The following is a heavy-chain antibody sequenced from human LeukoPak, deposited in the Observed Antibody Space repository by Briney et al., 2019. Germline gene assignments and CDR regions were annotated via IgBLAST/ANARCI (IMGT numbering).Heavy chain of an antibody. CDR1: GFTFSDYY. V-gene: IGHV3-11*04. CDR3: GGGGAKMYEEYDY. CDR2: IDRGGNGK. Sequence: PGGSLRLSCAASGFTFSDYYMGWIRQAPGKGLEWVSYIDRGGNGKHYADSVKGRFTISRDNTKNSLFLQMNDLRDEDTAVYYCGGGGAKMYEEYDYGGQGTLVTVSS. J-gene: IGHJ4*02. D-gene: IGHD3-16*01.